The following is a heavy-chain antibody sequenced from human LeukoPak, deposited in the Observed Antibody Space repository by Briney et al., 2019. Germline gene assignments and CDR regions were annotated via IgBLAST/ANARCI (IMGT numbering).Heavy chain of an antibody. Sequence: ASVKVSCKVSGYTFTDYYMHWVQQAPGKGLEWMGLVDPEDGETIYAEKLQGRVTITADTSTDTAYMELSSLRSEDTAVYYCAAHVLRGWGQGTLVTVSS. V-gene: IGHV1-69-2*01. D-gene: IGHD3-16*01. CDR3: AAHVLRG. CDR1: GYTFTDYY. CDR2: VDPEDGET. J-gene: IGHJ4*02.